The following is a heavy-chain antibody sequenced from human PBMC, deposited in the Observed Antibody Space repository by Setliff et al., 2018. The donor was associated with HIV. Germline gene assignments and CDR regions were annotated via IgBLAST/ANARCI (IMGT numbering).Heavy chain of an antibody. CDR3: ARYGGSYSSHWFDP. J-gene: IGHJ5*02. CDR1: GDSISSSSYY. D-gene: IGHD1-26*01. V-gene: IGHV4-39*01. CDR2: IYYSGST. Sequence: SETLSLTCSVSGDSISSSSYYWGWIRQPPGKGLEWIGSIYYSGSTYYNPSLNSRVTISVDASKNQFSLKLSSVTAADTAVYYCARYGGSYSSHWFDPWGQGTLVTVSS.